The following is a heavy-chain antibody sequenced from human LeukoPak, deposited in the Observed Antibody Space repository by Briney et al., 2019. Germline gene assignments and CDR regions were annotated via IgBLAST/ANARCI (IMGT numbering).Heavy chain of an antibody. V-gene: IGHV4-4*07. CDR2: IYTSGST. CDR3: ARDRYYYDSSGYLRLDY. CDR1: GGSVSSYY. D-gene: IGHD3-22*01. Sequence: SETLSLTCTVSGGSVSSYYWSWIRQPAGKGLEWIGRIYTSGSTNYNPSLKSRVTMSVDTSKNQFSLKLSSVTAADTAVYYCARDRYYYDSSGYLRLDYWGQGTLVTVSS. J-gene: IGHJ4*02.